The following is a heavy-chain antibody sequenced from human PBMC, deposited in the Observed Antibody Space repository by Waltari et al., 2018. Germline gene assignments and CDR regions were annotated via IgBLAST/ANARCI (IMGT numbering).Heavy chain of an antibody. Sequence: LQLQESGPGLVKPSETLSPTCSVSGDPISSKTYSWAWIRQPPGAGLEWIATMTYGGNTFYKPSLKSRITLSMDTSKNQFSLVLTSVTAADTAVYYCARRSRDSSGHFYSDYWGQGTLVTVSS. CDR3: ARRSRDSSGHFYSDY. CDR1: GDPISSKTYS. V-gene: IGHV4-39*01. CDR2: MTYGGNT. J-gene: IGHJ4*02. D-gene: IGHD3-22*01.